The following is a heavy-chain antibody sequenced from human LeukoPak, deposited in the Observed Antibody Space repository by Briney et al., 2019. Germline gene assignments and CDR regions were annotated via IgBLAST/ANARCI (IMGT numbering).Heavy chain of an antibody. V-gene: IGHV1-69-2*01. CDR3: ATGVDTAMAHFDY. Sequence: ASVKGSLKVSWYTFTDYYMRWVQQAPGKGLEWMGLVDPEDGETIYSEKFQGRVTITADTSTDTAYMELSSLRSEDTAVYYCATGVDTAMAHFDYWGQGTLVTVSS. D-gene: IGHD5-18*01. J-gene: IGHJ4*02. CDR2: VDPEDGET. CDR1: WYTFTDYY.